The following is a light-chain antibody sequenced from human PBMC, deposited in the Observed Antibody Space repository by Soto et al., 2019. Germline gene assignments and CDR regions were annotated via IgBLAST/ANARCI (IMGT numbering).Light chain of an antibody. CDR3: KQYNNWPF. CDR1: QSVSSN. V-gene: IGKV3-15*01. CDR2: GAS. Sequence: EIVLTHSPGTLSFSPVEIATLSFSASQSVSSNLAWYQQKPGQAPRLLIYGASTRATGIPARFSGSGSGKEFTLTISSLQSEDFAVYYCKQYNNWPFFGGGTKVDIK. J-gene: IGKJ4*01.